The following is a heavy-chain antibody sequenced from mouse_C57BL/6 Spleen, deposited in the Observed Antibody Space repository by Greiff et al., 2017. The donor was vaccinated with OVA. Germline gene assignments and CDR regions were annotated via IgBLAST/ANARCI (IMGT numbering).Heavy chain of an antibody. V-gene: IGHV1-4*01. CDR2: INPSSGYT. CDR1: GYTFTSYT. Sequence: VQLQQSGAELARPGASVKMSCKASGYTFTSYTMHWVKQRPGQGLEWIGYINPSSGYTKYNQKFKDKATLTADKSSSTAYMQRSSLTSEDSAVYYCARGGWDEYYFDYWGQGTTLTVSS. J-gene: IGHJ2*01. CDR3: ARGGWDEYYFDY. D-gene: IGHD4-1*01.